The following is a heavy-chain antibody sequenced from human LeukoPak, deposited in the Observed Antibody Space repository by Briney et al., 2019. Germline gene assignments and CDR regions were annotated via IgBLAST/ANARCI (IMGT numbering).Heavy chain of an antibody. CDR1: GFTFSSYA. J-gene: IGHJ4*02. D-gene: IGHD2-15*01. CDR3: AKDTGYCSGGSCLLPPR. CDR2: ISGSGGST. Sequence: VQPGGSLRLSCAASGFTFSSYAMSWVRQGPGKGLEWVSAISGSGGSTSHADSVKGRFTISRDNSKNTLYLQLNSLRAEDTAVYYCAKDTGYCSGGSCLLPPRWGQGTLVTVSS. V-gene: IGHV3-23*01.